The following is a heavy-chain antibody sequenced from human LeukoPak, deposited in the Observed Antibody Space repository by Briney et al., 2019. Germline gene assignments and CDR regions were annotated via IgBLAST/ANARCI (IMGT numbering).Heavy chain of an antibody. Sequence: SVKVSFKASGGTFSSYAISWVRQAPGQGLEWMGGIIPIFGTPDYAQKFQGRVTITTDESTSTASMDLSSLRSEDTAVYYCARETYYYGSGSYYNGYYFDYWGQGTLVTVSS. CDR3: ARETYYYGSGSYYNGYYFDY. CDR1: GGTFSSYA. J-gene: IGHJ4*02. CDR2: IIPIFGTP. V-gene: IGHV1-69*05. D-gene: IGHD3-10*01.